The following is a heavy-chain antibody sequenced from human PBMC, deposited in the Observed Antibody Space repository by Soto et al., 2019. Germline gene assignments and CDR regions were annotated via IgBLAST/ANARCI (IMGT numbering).Heavy chain of an antibody. J-gene: IGHJ4*02. V-gene: IGHV1-46*01. CDR1: GYTFTSYY. CDR2: INPSGGST. Sequence: QVQLVQSGAEVKKPGASVKVSCKASGYTFTSYYMHWVRQAPGQGLEWMGIINPSGGSTSYAQTVPCRVTMTTETSTSTVYMALSSLRSEDTAVYYCARDHSPIARPLVYWGQGTLVTVSS. CDR3: ARDHSPIARPLVY. D-gene: IGHD6-6*01.